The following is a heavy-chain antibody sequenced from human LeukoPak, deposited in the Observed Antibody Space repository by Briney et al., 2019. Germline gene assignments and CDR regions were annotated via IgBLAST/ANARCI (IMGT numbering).Heavy chain of an antibody. CDR3: ASSIVLKDHEWFDP. D-gene: IGHD2-8*01. V-gene: IGHV3-7*01. CDR1: GFTFSDYY. CDR2: IKQDGSEK. Sequence: GGSLRLSCAASGFTFSDYYMSWIRQAPGKGLEWVANIKQDGSEKYYVDSVKGRFTISRDNAKNSLYLQMNSLRAEDTAVYYCASSIVLKDHEWFDPWGKGTRVTVSS. J-gene: IGHJ5*02.